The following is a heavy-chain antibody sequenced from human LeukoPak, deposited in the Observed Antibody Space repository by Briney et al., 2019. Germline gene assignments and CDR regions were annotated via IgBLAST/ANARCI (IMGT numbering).Heavy chain of an antibody. CDR3: ATTPAGIVGATVDAFDI. D-gene: IGHD1-26*01. CDR2: IIPIFATA. CDR1: GGTFSSYA. Sequence: ASVKVSCKASGGTFSSYAISWVRQAPGQGLEWLGGIIPIFATANYAQKFQGRVTITADESTSTAYMELRSLRSEDTAVDYCATTPAGIVGATVDAFDIWGQGTMVTVSS. J-gene: IGHJ3*02. V-gene: IGHV1-69*01.